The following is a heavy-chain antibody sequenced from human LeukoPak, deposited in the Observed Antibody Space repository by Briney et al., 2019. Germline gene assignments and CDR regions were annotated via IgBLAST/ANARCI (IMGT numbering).Heavy chain of an antibody. D-gene: IGHD3-22*01. CDR1: GGSFSGYY. CDR3: ARGRGWLLLKYFDY. Sequence: SETLSLTCAVYGGSFSGYYWSWIRQPPGKGLEWIGEINHSGSTNYNPSLESRVTISVDTSKNQFSLKLSSVTAADTAVYYCARGRGWLLLKYFDYWGQGTLVTVSS. J-gene: IGHJ4*02. CDR2: INHSGST. V-gene: IGHV4-34*01.